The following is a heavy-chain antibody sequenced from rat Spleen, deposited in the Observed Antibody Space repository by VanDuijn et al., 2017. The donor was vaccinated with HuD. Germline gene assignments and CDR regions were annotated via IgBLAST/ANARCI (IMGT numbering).Heavy chain of an antibody. V-gene: IGHV5-29*01. Sequence: EVQLVESDGGLVQPGRSLKLSCAASGFTFSDYYMAWVRQAPTKGLEWVATISYDGSSTYYRDSVKGRFTISRDNAKSTLYLQMDSLRSEDTATYYCARFNYGGPVDWGQGVMVTVSS. CDR3: ARFNYGGPVD. J-gene: IGHJ2*01. CDR1: GFTFSDYY. CDR2: ISYDGSST. D-gene: IGHD1-11*01.